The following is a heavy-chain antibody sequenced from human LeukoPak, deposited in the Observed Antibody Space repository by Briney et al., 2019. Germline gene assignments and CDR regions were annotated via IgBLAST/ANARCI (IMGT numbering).Heavy chain of an antibody. CDR3: ARPSAKYYYDSSGYYSAFDI. J-gene: IGHJ3*02. Sequence: GGSLRLSCAASGFTFSDYYMSWIRQAPGKGLEWVSYIISGANIMYYAESVKGRFTISRDNAKNSLFPQMNSLRAEDTAVYYCARPSAKYYYDSSGYYSAFDIWGQGTMVTVSS. CDR1: GFTFSDYY. CDR2: IISGANIM. V-gene: IGHV3-11*04. D-gene: IGHD3-22*01.